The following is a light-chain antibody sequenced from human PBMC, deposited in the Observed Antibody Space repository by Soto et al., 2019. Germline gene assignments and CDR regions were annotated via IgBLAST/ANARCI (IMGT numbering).Light chain of an antibody. CDR3: QQYNNWTT. Sequence: EIVMTQSPATLSVSPGERATLSCRASQSVSSNLAWYQQKPGQAPRLLIYGASTRATGIPARFSGSGSATEFTITISSLQSEDFAVYYCQQYNNWTTFGQGTKVEIK. J-gene: IGKJ1*01. V-gene: IGKV3-15*01. CDR2: GAS. CDR1: QSVSSN.